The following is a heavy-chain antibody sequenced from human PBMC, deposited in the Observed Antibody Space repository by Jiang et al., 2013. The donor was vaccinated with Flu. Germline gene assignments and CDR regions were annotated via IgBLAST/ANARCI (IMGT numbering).Heavy chain of an antibody. CDR2: IYYSGTT. Sequence: PGLVKPSETLSLTCSVSGGSISSRFYYWGWIRQPPGKGLEWIGSIYYSGTTYYNPSLKSRVTMSVDTSKEQFSLTVDSVTAADTAIYFCAKENLGVEVPVTGLDYWGQGTRVTASS. D-gene: IGHD2-2*01. CDR1: GGSISSRFYY. CDR3: AKENLGVEVPVTGLDY. V-gene: IGHV4-39*01. J-gene: IGHJ4*02.